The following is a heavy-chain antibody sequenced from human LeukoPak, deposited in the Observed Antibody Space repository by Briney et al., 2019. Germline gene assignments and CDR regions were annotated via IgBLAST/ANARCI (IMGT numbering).Heavy chain of an antibody. Sequence: GGSLRLSCAASGFTFSSYAMSWVRQAPGKGLEWVSAISGSGGSTYYADSVKGRFTISRDNSKNTLYLQMNSLRAEDTAVYYCVKDHGYDDPLRLLQWRRGVAQKGLDVWGQGTTVIVSS. J-gene: IGHJ6*01. CDR1: GFTFSSYA. CDR3: VKDHGYDDPLRLLQWRRGVAQKGLDV. CDR2: ISGSGGST. V-gene: IGHV3-23*01. D-gene: IGHD3-3*01.